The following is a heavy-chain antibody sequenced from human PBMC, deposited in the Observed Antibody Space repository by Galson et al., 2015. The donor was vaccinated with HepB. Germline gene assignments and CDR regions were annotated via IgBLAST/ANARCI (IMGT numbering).Heavy chain of an antibody. D-gene: IGHD3-10*01. J-gene: IGHJ3*02. CDR2: IIPILGIA. CDR3: ARDLDGSGVEDAFDI. Sequence: SVKVSCKASGGTFSSYTISWVRQAPGQGLEWMGRIIPILGIANYAQKFQGRVTITADKSTSTAYMELSSLRSEDTAVYYCARDLDGSGVEDAFDIWGQGTMVTVSS. CDR1: GGTFSSYT. V-gene: IGHV1-69*04.